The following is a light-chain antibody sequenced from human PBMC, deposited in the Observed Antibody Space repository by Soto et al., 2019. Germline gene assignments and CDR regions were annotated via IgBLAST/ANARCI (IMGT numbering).Light chain of an antibody. CDR3: QHYTNWPPIT. Sequence: ILFTQTPVTLSVSPGVSATLSCRASQSIGSNLAWYQQKPGQAPRLLIYAASTRVTGLPGRFSGRGSGTEFTLTISGLQSEDFAIYYCQHYTNWPPITFGQGTRLEIK. CDR2: AAS. V-gene: IGKV3-15*01. CDR1: QSIGSN. J-gene: IGKJ5*01.